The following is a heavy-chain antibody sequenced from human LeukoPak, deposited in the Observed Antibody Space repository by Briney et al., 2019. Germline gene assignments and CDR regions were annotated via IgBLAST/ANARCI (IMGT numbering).Heavy chain of an antibody. V-gene: IGHV3-23*01. CDR1: GFTFSSYA. D-gene: IGHD2-2*01. CDR3: AKGPVVPAAKYYFDY. J-gene: IGHJ4*02. CDR2: ISGSGGST. Sequence: PGGSLRLSCAASGFTFSSYAMSWVRQAPGKGLEWVSAISGSGGSTYYADSVKGRLTISRDNSKNTLYLQMNSLRAEDTAVYYCAKGPVVPAAKYYFDYWGQGTLVTVSS.